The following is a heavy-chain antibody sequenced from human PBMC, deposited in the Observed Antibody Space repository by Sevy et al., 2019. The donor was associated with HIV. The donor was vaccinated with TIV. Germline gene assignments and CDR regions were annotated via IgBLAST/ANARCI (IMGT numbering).Heavy chain of an antibody. V-gene: IGHV3-23*01. CDR1: GFTFSSFA. CDR2: ISGTGGST. Sequence: GGSLRLSCAASGFTFSSFAMSWVRQAPGKGLGWVSGISGTGGSTYYADSVKGRFTISRDNSKNTLYLQMNTLRVEDTAVYYCAKETKGYWGQGTLVTVSS. CDR3: AKETKGY. J-gene: IGHJ4*02.